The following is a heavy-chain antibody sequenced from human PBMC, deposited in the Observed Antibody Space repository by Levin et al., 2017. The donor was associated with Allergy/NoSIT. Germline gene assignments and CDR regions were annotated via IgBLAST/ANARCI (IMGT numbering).Heavy chain of an antibody. V-gene: IGHV3-30-3*01. D-gene: IGHD2-8*02. Sequence: GESLKISCAASGFTFSSYALHWVRQTPGKGLHWVALISYDGSNKYYADSVKGRFTITRDNSKNTLYLQMNSLRAEDTAVYYCARESSTGTGTYFDYWGQGALVTVSS. CDR2: ISYDGSNK. J-gene: IGHJ4*02. CDR3: ARESSTGTGTYFDY. CDR1: GFTFSSYA.